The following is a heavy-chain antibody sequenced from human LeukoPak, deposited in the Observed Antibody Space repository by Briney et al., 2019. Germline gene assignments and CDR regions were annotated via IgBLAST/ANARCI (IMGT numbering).Heavy chain of an antibody. Sequence: GGSLRLSCAASGFTFDDYGMSWVRQAPGEGLEWVSGINWNGGSTGYADSVKGRFTISRDNSKNTLYLQMNSLRAEDTAVYYCARETTGSGPLGYYYYYYGMDVWGQGTTVTVSS. V-gene: IGHV3-20*04. J-gene: IGHJ6*02. CDR3: ARETTGSGPLGYYYYYYGMDV. CDR2: INWNGGST. CDR1: GFTFDDYG. D-gene: IGHD6-19*01.